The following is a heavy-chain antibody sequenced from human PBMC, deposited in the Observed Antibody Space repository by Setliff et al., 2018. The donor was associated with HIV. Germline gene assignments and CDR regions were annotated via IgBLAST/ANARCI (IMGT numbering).Heavy chain of an antibody. D-gene: IGHD6-6*01. Sequence: PSETLSLTCTVSGGSISSGYYYWSWIRQHPGKALEWIGYIFHSGDTYYNPSLKSRISMSVDTSKNQFSLELTSLTAADTAVYYCATRPRIAARPFDYWGQGMLVTVSS. J-gene: IGHJ4*02. CDR3: ATRPRIAARPFDY. CDR2: IFHSGDT. V-gene: IGHV4-31*03. CDR1: GGSISSGYYY.